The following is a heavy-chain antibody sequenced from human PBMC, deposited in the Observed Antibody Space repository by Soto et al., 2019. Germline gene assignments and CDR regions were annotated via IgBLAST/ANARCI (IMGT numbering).Heavy chain of an antibody. CDR3: AGDRRTYTSPRGMDV. V-gene: IGHV4-59*01. CDR2: IYYSGST. D-gene: IGHD1-7*01. Sequence: SETLSLTCTVSGGSISSYYWSWIRQPPGKGLEWIGYIYYSGSTNYNPSLKSRVTISVDTSKNQFSLKLSSVTAADTAVYYCAGDRRTYTSPRGMDVWGQGTTVTVSS. J-gene: IGHJ6*02. CDR1: GGSISSYY.